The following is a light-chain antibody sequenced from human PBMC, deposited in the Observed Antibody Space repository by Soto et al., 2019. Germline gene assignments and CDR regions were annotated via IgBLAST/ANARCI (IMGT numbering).Light chain of an antibody. CDR1: SSDVGSYNL. CDR3: CSYAGSSTFVV. CDR2: EGS. V-gene: IGLV2-23*03. Sequence: QSALTQPASVSGSPGQSITISCTGTSSDVGSYNLVSWYQQHPGKAPKLMIYEGSKRPSGVSNRFSDSKSGNTASLTISGLQAENEADRGCCSYAGSSTFVVFGGGTTLTVL. J-gene: IGLJ2*01.